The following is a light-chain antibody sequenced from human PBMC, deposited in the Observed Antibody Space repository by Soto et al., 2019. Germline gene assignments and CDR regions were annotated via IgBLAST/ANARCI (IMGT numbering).Light chain of an antibody. Sequence: ENVLTQSPGTLSLSPGERVTLSCRATQSVTSSYFAWYQQKPGQAPRLLIYGVSNRATDIPDRFSGSGSGTDFTLTISRLEPEDFVVYYCQQYSSLPHTFGQGTKLEVK. V-gene: IGKV3-20*01. CDR3: QQYSSLPHT. J-gene: IGKJ2*01. CDR1: QSVTSSY. CDR2: GVS.